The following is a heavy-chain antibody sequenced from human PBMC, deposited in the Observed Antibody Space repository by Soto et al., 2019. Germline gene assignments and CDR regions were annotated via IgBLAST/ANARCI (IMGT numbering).Heavy chain of an antibody. CDR1: GYSFTSYW. J-gene: IGHJ6*02. Sequence: GESLKISCKGSGYSFTSYWIGWVRQMPGKGLEWMGIIYPGDSDTRYSPSFQGHVTFSADKSISTAYLQWGSLQASDTAMYYCARLAMASRRGYYGMDVWGQGTTVTVSS. CDR3: ARLAMASRRGYYGMDV. V-gene: IGHV5-51*01. CDR2: IYPGDSDT. D-gene: IGHD6-19*01.